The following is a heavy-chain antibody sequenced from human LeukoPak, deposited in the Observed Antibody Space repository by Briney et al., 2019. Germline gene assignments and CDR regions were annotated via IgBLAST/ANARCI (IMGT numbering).Heavy chain of an antibody. J-gene: IGHJ4*02. D-gene: IGHD6-13*01. CDR2: IYYSGST. Sequence: SETLSLTCTVSGGSISSSSYYWGWIRQPPGKGLEWIGSIYYSGSTYYNPSLKSRVTISVDTSKKQFSLKLSSVTAADTAVYYCARLTAAVGLYYFDYWGQGTLVTVSS. V-gene: IGHV4-39*07. CDR1: GGSISSSSYY. CDR3: ARLTAAVGLYYFDY.